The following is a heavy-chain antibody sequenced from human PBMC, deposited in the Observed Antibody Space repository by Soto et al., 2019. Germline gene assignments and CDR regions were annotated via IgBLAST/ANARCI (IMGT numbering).Heavy chain of an antibody. CDR1: GFTFSSYG. Sequence: GGSLRLSCAASGFTFSSYGMHWVRQAPGKGLEWVAVIWYDGSNKYYADSVKGRFTISRDNSKNTLYLQMNSPRAEDTAVYYCAKDQVGATTGPFDYWGQGTLVTVSS. CDR3: AKDQVGATTGPFDY. CDR2: IWYDGSNK. V-gene: IGHV3-33*06. J-gene: IGHJ4*02. D-gene: IGHD1-26*01.